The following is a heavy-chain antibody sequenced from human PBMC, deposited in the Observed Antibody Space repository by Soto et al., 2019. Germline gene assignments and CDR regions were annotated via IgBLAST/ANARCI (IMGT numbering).Heavy chain of an antibody. J-gene: IGHJ4*02. V-gene: IGHV3-33*01. CDR2: IWYDGSNE. D-gene: IGHD6-19*01. Sequence: QVQLVESGGGVVQPGRSLRLSCAASGFTFSGYGMHWVRQAPGKGLEWVAVIWYDGSNENYADSVKGRFTISRDNSKNTLYLQMNSPRAEDTAVYYCTRRFSDGWYSDYWGQGTLVTVSS. CDR1: GFTFSGYG. CDR3: TRRFSDGWYSDY.